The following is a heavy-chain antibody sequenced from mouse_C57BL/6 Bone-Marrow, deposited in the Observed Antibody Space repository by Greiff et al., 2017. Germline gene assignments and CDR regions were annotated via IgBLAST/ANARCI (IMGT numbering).Heavy chain of an antibody. CDR1: GFNIKDDY. CDR3: TTPDYYGSEGV. D-gene: IGHD1-1*01. CDR2: IDPENGDT. J-gene: IGHJ1*03. V-gene: IGHV14-4*01. Sequence: VQLQQSGAELVRPGASVKLSCTASGFNIKDDYMHWVKQRPEQGLEWIGWIDPENGDTEYASKFQGKATITADTSSNTAYLQLSSLTSEDTAVYYCTTPDYYGSEGVWGTGTTVTVSS.